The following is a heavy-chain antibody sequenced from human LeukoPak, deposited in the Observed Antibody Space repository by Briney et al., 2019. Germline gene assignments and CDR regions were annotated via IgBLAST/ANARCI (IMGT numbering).Heavy chain of an antibody. CDR2: ISGSGGST. CDR3: AKGDDDYGDYYFDY. D-gene: IGHD4-17*01. J-gene: IGHJ4*02. Sequence: GGSLRLSCAASGSTFSSYAMSWVRQAPGKGLEWVSAISGSGGSTYYADSVKGRFTISRDNSKNTLYLQMNSLRAEDTAVYYCAKGDDDYGDYYFDYWGQGTLVTVSS. V-gene: IGHV3-23*01. CDR1: GSTFSSYA.